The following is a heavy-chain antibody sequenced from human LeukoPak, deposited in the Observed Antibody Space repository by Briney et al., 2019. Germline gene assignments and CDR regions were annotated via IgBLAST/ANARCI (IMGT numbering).Heavy chain of an antibody. CDR1: GFTFSSYW. D-gene: IGHD3-16*02. Sequence: PGGSLGLSCAASGFTFSSYWMSWVRQAPGKGLEWVANIKQDGSEKYYVDSVKGRFTISRDNAKNSLYLQMNSLRAEDTAVYYCAREVRLGELSFFDYWGQGTLVTVSS. J-gene: IGHJ4*02. V-gene: IGHV3-7*01. CDR2: IKQDGSEK. CDR3: AREVRLGELSFFDY.